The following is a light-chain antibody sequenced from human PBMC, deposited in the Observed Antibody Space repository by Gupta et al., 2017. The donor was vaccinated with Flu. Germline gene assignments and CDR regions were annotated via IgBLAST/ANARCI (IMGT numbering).Light chain of an antibody. V-gene: IGKV1-39*01. J-gene: IGKJ2*01. Sequence: PPSLSASVGDRVTITCRASQTISTYLNWYQQKPGEAPNLLIYAASNLQSWVPSRFSGSGSGTEFTLTITSLQPEDFATDSCQQSYSTPYTFGQGTNLEIK. CDR1: QTISTY. CDR2: AAS. CDR3: QQSYSTPYT.